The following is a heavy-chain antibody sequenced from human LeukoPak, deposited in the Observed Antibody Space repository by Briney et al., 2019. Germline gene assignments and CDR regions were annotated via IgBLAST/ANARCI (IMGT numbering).Heavy chain of an antibody. CDR3: ARTATSYGYGYLGD. Sequence: PSETLSLTCTVSGGSISSSSYYWGWIRQPPGKGLEWIGTIYYSGITYHSPSLKSRVTISVDTSKNQFSLKLSSVTAADTAVYYCARTATSYGYGYLGDWGQGTLVTVSS. V-gene: IGHV4-39*01. CDR1: GGSISSSSYY. D-gene: IGHD5-18*01. CDR2: IYYSGIT. J-gene: IGHJ4*02.